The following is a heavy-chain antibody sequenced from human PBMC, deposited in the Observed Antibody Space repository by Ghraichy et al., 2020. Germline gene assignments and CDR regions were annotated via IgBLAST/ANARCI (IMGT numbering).Heavy chain of an antibody. V-gene: IGHV3-48*04. CDR1: GFTFGSYN. J-gene: IGHJ4*02. D-gene: IGHD1-1*01. CDR3: ARDFYHDNWYDAGHDY. Sequence: GGSLRLSCAASGFTFGSYNMNWVRQAPGGGLEWLSYISNSGTTIFYADSVKGRFTISRDNIRNSLFLQMNSLRAEDTAIYYCARDFYHDNWYDAGHDYWGQGTLVTVSS. CDR2: ISNSGTTI.